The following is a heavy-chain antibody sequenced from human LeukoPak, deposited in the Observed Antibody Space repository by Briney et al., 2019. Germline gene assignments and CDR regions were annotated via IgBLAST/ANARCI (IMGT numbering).Heavy chain of an antibody. CDR2: INTDGSTI. J-gene: IGHJ3*02. CDR3: ARDLSGIKSPHDAFDI. CDR1: GFTFSSYW. D-gene: IGHD2/OR15-2a*01. V-gene: IGHV3-74*01. Sequence: GGSLRLSCAPSGFTFSSYWMHWVRQAPGKGLVWVSRINTDGSTITYADSVKGRFTISRDNSKNTLYLQMNSLRAEDTAVYYCARDLSGIKSPHDAFDIWGQGTMVTVSS.